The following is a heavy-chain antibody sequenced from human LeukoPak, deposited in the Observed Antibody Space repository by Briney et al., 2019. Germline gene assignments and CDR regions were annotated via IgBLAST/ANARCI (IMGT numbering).Heavy chain of an antibody. J-gene: IGHJ5*02. D-gene: IGHD6-13*01. CDR3: ARRDDSSSWYWFDP. V-gene: IGHV1-18*01. CDR2: ISAYNGNT. Sequence: GASVKVSCKASGYTFTSYGISWGRQAPGQGLEWMGWISAYNGNTNYAQKLQGRVTMTTDTSTSTAYMELRSLRSDDTAVYYCARRDDSSSWYWFDPWGQGTLVTVSS. CDR1: GYTFTSYG.